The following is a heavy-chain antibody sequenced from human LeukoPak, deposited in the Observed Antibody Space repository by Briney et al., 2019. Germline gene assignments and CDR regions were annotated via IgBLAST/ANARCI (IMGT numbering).Heavy chain of an antibody. CDR2: IRYDGSNK. CDR3: ARESTVEYYFNY. J-gene: IGHJ4*02. V-gene: IGHV3-30*02. Sequence: GGSLRLSCAASGFTFSSYGMHWVRQAPGKGLEWVAFIRYDGSNKYYADSVKGRFTISRDSSKNTLYLQMNSLRAEGTAVYYCARESTVEYYFNYWGQGTLVTVSS. CDR1: GFTFSSYG. D-gene: IGHD4-11*01.